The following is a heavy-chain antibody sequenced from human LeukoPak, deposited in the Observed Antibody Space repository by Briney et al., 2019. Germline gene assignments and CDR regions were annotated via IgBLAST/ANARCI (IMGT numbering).Heavy chain of an antibody. J-gene: IGHJ4*02. V-gene: IGHV3-74*01. Sequence: TGGSLRLSCAASGFTFSNYWMRWVRQAPGKGLVWVSRINSDGINTSYADSVKGRFTISRDNAKNTLNLQMNSLRAEDTAVYYCVRGGRRTLVAVTTKGGVDYWGQGTLVTVAS. CDR3: VRGGRRTLVAVTTKGGVDY. CDR2: INSDGINT. CDR1: GFTFSNYW. D-gene: IGHD4-11*01.